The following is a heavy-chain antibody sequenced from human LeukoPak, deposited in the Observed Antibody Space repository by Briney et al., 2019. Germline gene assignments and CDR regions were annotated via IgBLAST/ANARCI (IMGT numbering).Heavy chain of an antibody. CDR2: ISYDGSNK. J-gene: IGHJ4*02. Sequence: GGSLRLSCAASGFSFSTYGMHWVRQAPGKGLEWVADISYDGSNKYYADSVKGRFTTSRDNSKNTLYLQMNSLRAEDTAVYYCAKDRGSYLFDYWGQGTLVTVSS. D-gene: IGHD1-26*01. CDR3: AKDRGSYLFDY. CDR1: GFSFSTYG. V-gene: IGHV3-30*18.